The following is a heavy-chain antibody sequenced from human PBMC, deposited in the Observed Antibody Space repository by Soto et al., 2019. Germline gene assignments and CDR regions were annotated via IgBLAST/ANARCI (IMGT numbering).Heavy chain of an antibody. CDR3: AAGQGGFWDWSPRHHFDS. V-gene: IGHV4-34*01. Sequence: QVQLQQWGAGLLKPSETLSLTCAVYGGSFSGYSRSWIRQPPGKGLEWIGEINHSGSTDYNPSLKSRGTIAVDTSKNQFSLKLSSVTAAATAVYYCAAGQGGFWDWSPRHHFDSWGQGTLVTVSS. D-gene: IGHD3-3*01. CDR2: INHSGST. J-gene: IGHJ4*02. CDR1: GGSFSGYS.